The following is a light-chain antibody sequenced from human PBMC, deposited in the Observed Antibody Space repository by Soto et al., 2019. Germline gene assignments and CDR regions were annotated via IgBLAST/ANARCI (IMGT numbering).Light chain of an antibody. CDR1: QAITDY. Sequence: DIQMTQSPSSLSASVGERVTITCRPSQAITDYLAWFQQRPGEAPKSLIYAASSLQSGLPSRSTGSGSEPLFTVIITSIPPEDFATYYCQQYRTYPWTFGPGHTVDIK. CDR3: QQYRTYPWT. CDR2: AAS. J-gene: IGKJ1*01. V-gene: IGKV1-16*01.